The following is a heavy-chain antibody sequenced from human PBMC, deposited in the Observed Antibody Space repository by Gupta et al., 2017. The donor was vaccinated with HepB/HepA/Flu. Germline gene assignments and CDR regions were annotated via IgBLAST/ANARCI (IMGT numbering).Heavy chain of an antibody. D-gene: IGHD2-21*01. CDR1: GFTLSTYG. CDR2: ISRSSSPI. J-gene: IGHJ6*01. Sequence: EVKVVESGGTLVQPGGSLRLSCEASGFTLSTYGMNWVRQAPGKGLEWISYISRSSSPIYYADSVKGRFTISRDNAENSVYLQMNSLRAEDTAVYYCARPYCSGDLCCDEYGMDVWGQGTPVTVSS. V-gene: IGHV3-48*01. CDR3: ARPYCSGDLCCDEYGMDV.